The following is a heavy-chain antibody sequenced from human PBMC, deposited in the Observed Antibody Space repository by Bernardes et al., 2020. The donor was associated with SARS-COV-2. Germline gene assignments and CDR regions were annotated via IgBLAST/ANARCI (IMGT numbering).Heavy chain of an antibody. V-gene: IGHV1-69*13. CDR3: ARGPDSSGYYYFY. D-gene: IGHD3-22*01. CDR1: GGTFSSYA. J-gene: IGHJ4*02. CDR2: IIPIFGTA. Sequence: SVKVSCKASGGTFSSYAISWVRQAPGQGLEWMGGIIPIFGTATYAQKFQGRVTITADESTSTAYMELSSLRSDDTAVYYCARGPDSSGYYYFYWGQGTLVTGSS.